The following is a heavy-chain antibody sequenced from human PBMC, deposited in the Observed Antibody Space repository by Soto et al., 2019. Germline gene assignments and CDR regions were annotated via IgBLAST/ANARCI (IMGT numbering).Heavy chain of an antibody. Sequence: QVHLVRSGAEVKKPGASVKVSCKGSGYAFTTYGITWVRQAPGQGLEWMGWISAHNGNTNYAQKPQGRVTVTRDTSTSTAYMELRSLRSDDTAVYYCARGRYGDYWGQGALVTVSS. V-gene: IGHV1-18*01. CDR2: ISAHNGNT. CDR3: ARGRYGDY. J-gene: IGHJ4*02. D-gene: IGHD1-1*01. CDR1: GYAFTTYG.